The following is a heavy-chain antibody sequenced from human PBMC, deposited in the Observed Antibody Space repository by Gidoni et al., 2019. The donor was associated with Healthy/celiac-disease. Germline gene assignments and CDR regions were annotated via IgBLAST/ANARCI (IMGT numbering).Heavy chain of an antibody. J-gene: IGHJ4*02. V-gene: IGHV4-39*01. CDR2: IYYSGST. D-gene: IGHD2-15*01. Sequence: QLQLQESRPGLVKPSETLSLTCTVSGGSISSSSYYWGWIRQPPGKGLEWIGSIYYSGSTYYNPSLKSRVTISVDTSKNQFSLKLSSVAAADTAVYYCAEEGGKLFDYWGQGTLVTVSS. CDR1: GGSISSSSYY. CDR3: AEEGGKLFDY.